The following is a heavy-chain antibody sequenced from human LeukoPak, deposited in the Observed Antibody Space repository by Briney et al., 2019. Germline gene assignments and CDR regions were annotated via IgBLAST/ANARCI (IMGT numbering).Heavy chain of an antibody. CDR1: GYTFTSYY. Sequence: ASVKVSCKASGYTFTSYYMNWVRQAPGQGLEGREIINPSGGSTNYAQKFQGRVTMTRNTSISTAYMELSSLRSEDTAVYYCARGQDSSSWYPDAFDIWGQGTMVTVSS. J-gene: IGHJ3*02. CDR3: ARGQDSSSWYPDAFDI. CDR2: INPSGGST. V-gene: IGHV1-46*01. D-gene: IGHD6-13*01.